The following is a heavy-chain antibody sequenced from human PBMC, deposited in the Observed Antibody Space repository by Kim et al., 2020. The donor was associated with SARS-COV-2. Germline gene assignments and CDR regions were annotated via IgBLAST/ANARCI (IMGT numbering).Heavy chain of an antibody. CDR2: IYYSGST. CDR3: VGVGATTVPGYYYYYMDV. V-gene: IGHV4-59*01. D-gene: IGHD1-26*01. J-gene: IGHJ6*03. Sequence: SETLSLTCTVSGGSISSSYWSGIRQPPGKGLEWIGYIYYSGSTNYNPSLKSRVTISVDTSKNQFSLKLSSVTAADPAVSYCVGVGATTVPGYYYYYMDVWGQGTAVTVSS. CDR1: GGSISSSY.